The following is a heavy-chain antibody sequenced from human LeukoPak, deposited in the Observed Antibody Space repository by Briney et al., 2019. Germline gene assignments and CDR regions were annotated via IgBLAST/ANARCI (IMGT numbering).Heavy chain of an antibody. V-gene: IGHV3-21*05. CDR2: ISTSGSDT. CDR1: GFIFSSYS. D-gene: IGHD3-10*01. Sequence: GGSLRLSCAASGFIFSSYSMNWVRQAPGKGLEWVSYISTSGSDTGYADSVKGRFTISRGNAKNSLFLQMNSLRGEDTAAYYCARSTYYYGSGSYSPFDYWGQGTLVTVSS. J-gene: IGHJ4*02. CDR3: ARSTYYYGSGSYSPFDY.